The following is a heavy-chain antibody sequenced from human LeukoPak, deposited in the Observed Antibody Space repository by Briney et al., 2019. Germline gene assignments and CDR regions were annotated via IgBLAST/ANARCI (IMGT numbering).Heavy chain of an antibody. V-gene: IGHV3-66*04. CDR2: LHSDGTT. CDR3: ARHVRSWAPFDY. J-gene: IGHJ4*02. D-gene: IGHD3-3*01. Sequence: PGGSLRLSCAASGFTVSSNCMSWVRQAPGKGLEWVSVLHSDGTTYYADSVKGRFTISRDDSKNTLYLQMSSLRAEDTAVYYCARHVRSWAPFDYWGQGTLVTVSS. CDR1: GFTVSSNC.